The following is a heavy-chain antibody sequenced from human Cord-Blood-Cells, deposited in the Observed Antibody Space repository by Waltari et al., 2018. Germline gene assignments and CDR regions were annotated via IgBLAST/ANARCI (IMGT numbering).Heavy chain of an antibody. D-gene: IGHD6-6*01. CDR3: AKSTLLIAAPPDY. Sequence: QVQLVESGGGVVQPGRSLRLSCAASGFPFSSYGMHWVRQAPGKGLEWVAVITYDGSNKYYADSVKGRFTISRDNSKNTLYLQMNSLRAEDTAVYYCAKSTLLIAAPPDYWGQGTLVTVSS. V-gene: IGHV3-30*18. CDR1: GFPFSSYG. CDR2: ITYDGSNK. J-gene: IGHJ4*02.